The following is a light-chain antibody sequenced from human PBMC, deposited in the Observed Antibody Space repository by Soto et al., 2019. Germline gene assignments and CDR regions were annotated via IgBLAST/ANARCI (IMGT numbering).Light chain of an antibody. CDR1: QGISRS. Sequence: DIQMAQSPSSVSASVGDRVTISCQASQGISRSLAWYQQKPGKAPKLLIYAASSLQSGAPSRFSGSGFGTDFTLTISSLQPEDSAIDYCQQADTFPITFGQGTRLEIK. V-gene: IGKV1D-12*01. CDR2: AAS. J-gene: IGKJ5*01. CDR3: QQADTFPIT.